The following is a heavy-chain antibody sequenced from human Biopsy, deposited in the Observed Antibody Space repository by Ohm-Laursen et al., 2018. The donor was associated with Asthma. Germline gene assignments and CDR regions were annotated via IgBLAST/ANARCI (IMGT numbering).Heavy chain of an antibody. CDR1: GFTFGSYG. CDR3: GRERSYMVDY. J-gene: IGHJ4*02. D-gene: IGHD3-10*01. Sequence: SLRLSCAASGFTFGSYGMHWVRQAPGKGLEWVADIWFDGSNKHYADSVKGRFTISRDNSKNTLYLQMNSLRAEDTALYYSGRERSYMVDYWGQGTLVIVSS. V-gene: IGHV3-33*01. CDR2: IWFDGSNK.